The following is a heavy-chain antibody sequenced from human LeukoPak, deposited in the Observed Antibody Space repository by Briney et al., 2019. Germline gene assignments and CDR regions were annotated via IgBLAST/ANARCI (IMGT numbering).Heavy chain of an antibody. CDR2: ISSSGSTI. V-gene: IGHV3-11*01. CDR3: ARDHAQLLLGSYYGMDV. Sequence: GGSLRPSCAASGFTFSDYYMSWIRQAPGKGLEWVSYISSSGSTIYYADSVKGRFTISRDNAKNSLYLQMNSLRAEDTAVYYCARDHAQLLLGSYYGMDVWGQGTTVTVSS. D-gene: IGHD2-2*01. CDR1: GFTFSDYY. J-gene: IGHJ6*02.